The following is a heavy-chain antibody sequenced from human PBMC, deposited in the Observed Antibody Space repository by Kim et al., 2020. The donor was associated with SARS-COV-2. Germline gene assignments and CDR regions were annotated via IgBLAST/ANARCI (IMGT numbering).Heavy chain of an antibody. D-gene: IGHD3-16*01. Sequence: SETLSLTCTVSGGSISSYYWSWIRQPPGKGLEWIGYIYYSGSTKYNPSLKSRGTISVDTSKNQFSLMLIAVTAADTAVYSCESAPRGGGYYFDYWGQGTLVTVSS. CDR3: ESAPRGGGYYFDY. J-gene: IGHJ4*02. CDR1: GGSISSYY. CDR2: IYYSGST. V-gene: IGHV4-59*13.